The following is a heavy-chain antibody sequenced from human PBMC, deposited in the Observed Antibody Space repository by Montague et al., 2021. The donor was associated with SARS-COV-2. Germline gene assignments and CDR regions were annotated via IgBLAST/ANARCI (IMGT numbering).Heavy chain of an antibody. CDR2: IWYDGSNQ. J-gene: IGHJ6*02. Sequence: SLSLSWAASGFTFSSYDMHWVRQAPGKGLEWVAVIWYDGSNQYYGDSVKGRFTISRDNSKNTLYLQMNSLRAGDTAVYHCAREYSAPRWFGEYNRYGMDVWGQGTTVTVS. CDR1: GFTFSSYD. D-gene: IGHD3-10*01. CDR3: AREYSAPRWFGEYNRYGMDV. V-gene: IGHV3-33*08.